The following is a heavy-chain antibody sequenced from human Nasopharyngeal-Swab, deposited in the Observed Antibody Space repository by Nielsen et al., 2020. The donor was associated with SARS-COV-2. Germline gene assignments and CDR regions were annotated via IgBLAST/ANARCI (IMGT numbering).Heavy chain of an antibody. CDR2: INTDGSST. Sequence: GGSLRLSCAASGFTFSNYWMHWVRQAPGKGLVWVSRINTDGSSTMYADSVKGRFTISRDNAKNTLYLQMNSLRAEDTAVYYCTREVMRTHDYWGQGTLVTVSS. CDR3: TREVMRTHDY. V-gene: IGHV3-74*03. CDR1: GFTFSNYW. J-gene: IGHJ4*02. D-gene: IGHD2-21*01.